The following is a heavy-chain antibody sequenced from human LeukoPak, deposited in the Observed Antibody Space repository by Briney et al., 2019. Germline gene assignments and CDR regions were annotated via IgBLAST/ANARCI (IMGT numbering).Heavy chain of an antibody. CDR3: ARDDGTTGTIDY. Sequence: PGGSLRLSCAASGFTFSSYEMNWVRQAPGKGLEWVSYISSSGSTIYYADSVKGRFTISRDNAKNSLYLQMNSLRAEDTAVYYCARDDGTTGTIDYWGQGTLVTVSS. CDR2: ISSSGSTI. CDR1: GFTFSSYE. J-gene: IGHJ4*02. D-gene: IGHD1-1*01. V-gene: IGHV3-48*03.